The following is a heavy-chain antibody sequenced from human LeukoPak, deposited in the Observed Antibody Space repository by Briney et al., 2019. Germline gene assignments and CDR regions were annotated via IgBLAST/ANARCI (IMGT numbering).Heavy chain of an antibody. CDR1: GYTFTSYA. D-gene: IGHD3-10*01. V-gene: IGHV1-3*01. Sequence: GASVKVSCKASGYTFTSYAMHWVRQAPGQRLEWMGWINAGNGNTKYSQKFQGRVTITRDTSASTAYMELSSLRSEDTAVYYCARGRPSSSGNPGRANWFDPWGQGTLVTVSS. J-gene: IGHJ5*02. CDR2: INAGNGNT. CDR3: ARGRPSSSGNPGRANWFDP.